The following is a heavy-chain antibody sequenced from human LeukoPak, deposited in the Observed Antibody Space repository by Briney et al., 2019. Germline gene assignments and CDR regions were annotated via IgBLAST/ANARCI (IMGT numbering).Heavy chain of an antibody. CDR2: ISWNSGSI. CDR3: ARSAARHYDY. CDR1: GFTFDDYA. J-gene: IGHJ4*02. V-gene: IGHV3-9*01. D-gene: IGHD6-6*01. Sequence: GGSLRLSCAASGFTFDDYAMHWVRQAPGKGLEWVSGISWNSGSIGYADSVKGRFTISRDNAKNSLYLQMNSLRAEDTAVYYCARSAARHYDYWGQGTLVTVSS.